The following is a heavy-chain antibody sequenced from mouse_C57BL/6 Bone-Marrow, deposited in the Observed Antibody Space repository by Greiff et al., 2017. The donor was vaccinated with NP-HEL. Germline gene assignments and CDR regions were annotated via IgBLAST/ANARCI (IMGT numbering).Heavy chain of an antibody. D-gene: IGHD1-1*01. J-gene: IGHJ4*01. CDR3: STVVAYYYAMDY. V-gene: IGHV6-3*01. CDR1: GFTFSNYW. CDR2: ISLKSDNYAT. Sequence: EVKLEESGGGLVQPGGSMKLSCVASGFTFSNYWMNWVRQSPEKGLEWVAQISLKSDNYATHYAESVKGRFTISRDDSKSSVYLQMNNLRAEDTGMYYCSTVVAYYYAMDYWGQGTSVTVSS.